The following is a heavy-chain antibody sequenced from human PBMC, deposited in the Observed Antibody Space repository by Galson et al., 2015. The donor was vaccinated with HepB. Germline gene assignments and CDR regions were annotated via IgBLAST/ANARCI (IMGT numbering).Heavy chain of an antibody. J-gene: IGHJ6*02. CDR3: ARDQDYGGIGYYYGMDV. Sequence: SLRLSCAASGFTFSSYSMNWVRQAPGKGLEWVSSISSSSSYIYYADSVKGRFTISRDNAKNSLYLQMNSLRAEDTAVYYCARDQDYGGIGYYYGMDVWGQGATVTVSS. CDR2: ISSSSSYI. CDR1: GFTFSSYS. D-gene: IGHD4-23*01. V-gene: IGHV3-21*01.